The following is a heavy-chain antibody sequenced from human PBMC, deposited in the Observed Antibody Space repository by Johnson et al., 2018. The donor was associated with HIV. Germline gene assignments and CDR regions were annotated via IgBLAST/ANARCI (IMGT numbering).Heavy chain of an antibody. J-gene: IGHJ3*02. D-gene: IGHD6-13*01. V-gene: IGHV3-53*01. CDR2: IYGGGSGGST. Sequence: VQLVESGGGLIQPGGSLRLSCAASGFTVSSNYMSWVRQAPGKGLEWVSVIYGGGSGGSTYYVDSVKGRFTISRDNSKNTLYLQMNSLRAEDTAVYYCARGVYSSSWYGAFDIWGQGTMVTVCS. CDR3: ARGVYSSSWYGAFDI. CDR1: GFTVSSNY.